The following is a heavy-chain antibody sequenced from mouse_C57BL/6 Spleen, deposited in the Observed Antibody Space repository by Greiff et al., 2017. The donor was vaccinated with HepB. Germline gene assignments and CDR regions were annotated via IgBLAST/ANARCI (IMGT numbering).Heavy chain of an antibody. CDR3: TTAYSNYRYFDV. V-gene: IGHV14-4*01. CDR1: GFNIKDDY. J-gene: IGHJ1*03. D-gene: IGHD2-5*01. Sequence: EVQLQQSGAELVRPGASVKLSCTASGFNIKDDYMHWVKQRPEQGLEWIGWIDPENGDTEYASKFQGKATITADTSSNTAYLQLSSLTSEDTAVYYCTTAYSNYRYFDVWGTGTTVTVSS. CDR2: IDPENGDT.